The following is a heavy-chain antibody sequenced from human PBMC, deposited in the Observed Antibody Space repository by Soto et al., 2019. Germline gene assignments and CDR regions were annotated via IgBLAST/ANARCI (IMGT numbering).Heavy chain of an antibody. CDR3: ARALLPAAKYGMDV. J-gene: IGHJ6*02. CDR1: GYTFTSFG. D-gene: IGHD2-2*01. CDR2: ISTYNGNT. V-gene: IGHV1-18*01. Sequence: QVQLVQSGAEVKKPGASVKVSCKASGYTFTSFGISWVRQAPGQGLEWMGWISTYNGNTKYAQQLQGRVTMTTDTSTSTAYMELRSLRSDVTAVYYCARALLPAAKYGMDVWGQGTTVTVSS.